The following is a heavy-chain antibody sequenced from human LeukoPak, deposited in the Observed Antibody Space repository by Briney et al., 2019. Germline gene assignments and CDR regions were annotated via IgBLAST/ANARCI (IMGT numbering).Heavy chain of an antibody. D-gene: IGHD2-21*02. CDR1: GFTFDRFT. CDR3: SKEVDCPSDCLFFHS. J-gene: IGHJ4*02. V-gene: IGHV3-43*01. Sequence: PGGSLRLSCAASGFTFDRFTIHWVRQTPGKGLEWVSLINRRGHTFYADSVKGRFTIPRDNSRNSVFLQMNSLRPEDTALYHCSKEVDCPSDCLFFHSWGQGTLVTVSS. CDR2: INRRGHT.